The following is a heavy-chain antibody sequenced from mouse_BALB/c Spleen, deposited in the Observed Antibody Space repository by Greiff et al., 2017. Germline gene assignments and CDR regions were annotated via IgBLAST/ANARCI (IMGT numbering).Heavy chain of an antibody. CDR2: IDPANGNT. CDR1: GFNFKDSY. J-gene: IGHJ3*01. V-gene: IGHV14-3*02. CDR3: ARTMITTGFAY. D-gene: IGHD2-4*01. Sequence: EVQLQQSGAELVKPGASVKLSCTASGFNFKDSYMHWVKQRPEQGLEWIGRIDPANGNTKYDPKFQGKATITADTSSNTAYLQLSSLTSEDTAVYYCARTMITTGFAYWGQGTLVTVSA.